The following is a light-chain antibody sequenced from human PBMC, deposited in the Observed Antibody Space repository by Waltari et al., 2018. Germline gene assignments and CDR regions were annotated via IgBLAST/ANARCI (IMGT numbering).Light chain of an antibody. CDR3: QQYFNYPRT. Sequence: DIQMTQSPPSVSASVGDRVTITCRASQGIRSWLSWYQQKPGKAPKLLIYAASNLQSGVPSRFSGSDSGTEFTLTISSLQPEDVATYYCQQYFNYPRTFGQGTRVEIE. CDR2: AAS. J-gene: IGKJ1*01. CDR1: QGIRSW. V-gene: IGKV1-12*01.